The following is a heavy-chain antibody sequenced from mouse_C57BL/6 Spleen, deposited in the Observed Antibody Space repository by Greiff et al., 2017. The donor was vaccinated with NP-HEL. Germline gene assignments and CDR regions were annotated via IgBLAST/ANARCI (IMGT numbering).Heavy chain of an antibody. Sequence: VMLQQSGPELVKPGASVKISCKASGYAFSSSWMNWVKQRPGKGLEWIGRIYPGDGDTNYNGKFKGKATLTADKSSSTAYMQLSSLTSEDSAVYFCAREDYGSSWFAYWGQGTLVTVSA. D-gene: IGHD1-1*01. CDR2: IYPGDGDT. V-gene: IGHV1-82*01. J-gene: IGHJ3*01. CDR1: GYAFSSSW. CDR3: AREDYGSSWFAY.